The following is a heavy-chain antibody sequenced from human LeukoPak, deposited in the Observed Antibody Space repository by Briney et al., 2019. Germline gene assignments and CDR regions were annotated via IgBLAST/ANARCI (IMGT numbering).Heavy chain of an antibody. Sequence: PSETLSLTCTVSGGSISSYYWSWIRQPPGKGLEWIGYIYYSGSTNYNPSLKSRVTISVDTSKNQFSLKLSSVTAADTAVYYCARVVGGLRLGGLSPYFDYWGQGTLVTVSS. CDR3: ARVVGGLRLGGLSPYFDY. V-gene: IGHV4-59*01. J-gene: IGHJ4*02. D-gene: IGHD3-16*02. CDR2: IYYSGST. CDR1: GGSISSYY.